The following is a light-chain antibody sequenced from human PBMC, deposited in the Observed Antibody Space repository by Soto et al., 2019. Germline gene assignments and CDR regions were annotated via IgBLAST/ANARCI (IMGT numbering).Light chain of an antibody. CDR2: AAS. Sequence: DIELTQSPSFLSASVRDRVTITCRASLGISTYLAWYQQKPGKAPNLLIYAASTLQSGVPSRFSGSGSGTEFTLTISSLQPEDFATYYCQQVNTYTFGPGTKVDIK. CDR1: LGISTY. CDR3: QQVNTYT. V-gene: IGKV1-9*01. J-gene: IGKJ3*01.